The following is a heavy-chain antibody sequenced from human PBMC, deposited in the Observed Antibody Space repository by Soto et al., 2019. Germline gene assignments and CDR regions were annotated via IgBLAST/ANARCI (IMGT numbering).Heavy chain of an antibody. D-gene: IGHD3-10*01. V-gene: IGHV3-9*01. Sequence: PGGSLRLSCAASGFSFDGYAMHWVRQAPGKGLGWVTGISWNSGTIGYADSVKGRFTISRDNAKNSLYLQMNSLRAEDTALYYCARDVWSRASGPPDSWGQGTLVTVSS. CDR1: GFSFDGYA. CDR3: ARDVWSRASGPPDS. CDR2: ISWNSGTI. J-gene: IGHJ4*02.